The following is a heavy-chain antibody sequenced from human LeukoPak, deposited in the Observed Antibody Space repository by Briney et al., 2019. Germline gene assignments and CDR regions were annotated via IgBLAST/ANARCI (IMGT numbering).Heavy chain of an antibody. D-gene: IGHD3-22*01. CDR3: AKDRGGDSSGYFVPDYFDY. V-gene: IGHV3-23*01. CDR1: GFTFSSYG. CDR2: ISVSGGST. J-gene: IGHJ4*02. Sequence: GGSLRLSCAASGFTFSSYGMSWVRQAPGKGLEWVSAISVSGGSTYYADSVKGRFTISRDNSKNTLYLQMNSLGAEDTAVYYCAKDRGGDSSGYFVPDYFDYWGQGTLVTVSS.